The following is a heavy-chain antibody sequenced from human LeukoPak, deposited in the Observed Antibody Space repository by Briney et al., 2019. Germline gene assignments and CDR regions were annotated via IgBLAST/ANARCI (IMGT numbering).Heavy chain of an antibody. CDR3: AKDKPEWYNWKNWFDP. D-gene: IGHD1-20*01. Sequence: GGSLRLSCAASGFTFSSYGMHWVRQAPGKGLEGVAFIRYDGSNKYYADSVKGRFTISRDNSKNTLYLQVNSVRAEDTAVYYCAKDKPEWYNWKNWFDPWGQGTLVTVSS. J-gene: IGHJ5*02. V-gene: IGHV3-30*02. CDR1: GFTFSSYG. CDR2: IRYDGSNK.